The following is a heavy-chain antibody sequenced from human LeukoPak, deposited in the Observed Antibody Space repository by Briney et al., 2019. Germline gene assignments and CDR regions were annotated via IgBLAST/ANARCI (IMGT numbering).Heavy chain of an antibody. CDR1: GGSISSGSYY. CDR2: IYTSGST. Sequence: SQTLSLTCTVSGGSISSGSYYWSWIRQPAGKGLEWIGRIYTSGSTNYNPSLKSRVTISVDTSKNQFSLKLSSVTAADTAVYCCARDEPDYYDSSGYEPNDAFDIWGQGTMVTVSS. J-gene: IGHJ3*02. CDR3: ARDEPDYYDSSGYEPNDAFDI. V-gene: IGHV4-61*02. D-gene: IGHD3-22*01.